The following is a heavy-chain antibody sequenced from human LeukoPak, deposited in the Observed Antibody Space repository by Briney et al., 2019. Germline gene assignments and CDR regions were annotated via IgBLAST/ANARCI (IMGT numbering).Heavy chain of an antibody. CDR2: ISGSGGST. D-gene: IGHD1-26*01. CDR1: GFTLSSYA. J-gene: IGHJ3*02. Sequence: GGSLRLSCAASGFTLSSYAMSWVRQAPGKGLEWVSAISGSGGSTYYADSVKGRFTISRDNSKNTLYLQMNSLRAEDTAVYYCAKALRRYSGSPSDAFDIWGQGTMVTVSS. V-gene: IGHV3-23*01. CDR3: AKALRRYSGSPSDAFDI.